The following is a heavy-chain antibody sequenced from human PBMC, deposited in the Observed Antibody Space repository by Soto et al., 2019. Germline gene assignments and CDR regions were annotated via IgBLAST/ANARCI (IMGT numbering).Heavy chain of an antibody. Sequence: SETLSLTCTVSGGSISSYYWSWIRQPPGKGLEWIGYIYYSGSTNYNPSLKSRVTISVDTSKNQFSLKLSSVTAADTAVYYCARGGYPGDYNYYGMDVWGQAPTVTVSS. J-gene: IGHJ6*02. CDR2: IYYSGST. CDR3: ARGGYPGDYNYYGMDV. D-gene: IGHD6-13*01. CDR1: GGSISSYY. V-gene: IGHV4-59*01.